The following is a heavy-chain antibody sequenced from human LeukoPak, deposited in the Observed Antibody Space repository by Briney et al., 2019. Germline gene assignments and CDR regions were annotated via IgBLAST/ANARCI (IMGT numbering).Heavy chain of an antibody. CDR3: ARHRDSSGTDY. CDR1: GFTFSSYD. Sequence: PGGSLRLSCAASGFTFSSYDMNWVRQAPGKGLEWVSYISRLSGTIYSADSVKGRFTISRDNAKNSLFLQMNSLRAEDTAVYYCARHRDSSGTDYWGQGTLVTVSS. J-gene: IGHJ4*02. V-gene: IGHV3-48*01. D-gene: IGHD3-22*01. CDR2: ISRLSGTI.